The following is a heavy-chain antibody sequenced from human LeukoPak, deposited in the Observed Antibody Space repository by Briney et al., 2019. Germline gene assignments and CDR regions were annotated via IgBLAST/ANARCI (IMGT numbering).Heavy chain of an antibody. V-gene: IGHV4-34*01. CDR1: GGSFSAYY. CDR2: INHSGST. CDR3: AGHSGGPFDS. Sequence: SETLSLTCAVYGGSFSAYYWSWIRQPPGKGLEWIGEINHSGSTNYNPSLKSRVTMSVDTSKNQFSLKLTSVTAADTAVYYCAGHSGGPFDSWGQGALVTVSS. D-gene: IGHD3-10*01. J-gene: IGHJ4*02.